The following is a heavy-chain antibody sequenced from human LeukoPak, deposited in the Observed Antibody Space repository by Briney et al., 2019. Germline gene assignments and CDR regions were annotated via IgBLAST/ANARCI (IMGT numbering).Heavy chain of an antibody. CDR1: GFTFSSYW. J-gene: IGHJ6*04. CDR2: IRYDGIYK. D-gene: IGHD3-10*02. CDR3: AELGITMIGGV. Sequence: GGSLRLSCAASGFTFSSYWMSWVRQAPGKGLEWVAFIRYDGIYKYYADSVKGRFTIFRDNAKNSLYLQMNSLRAEDTAVYYCAELGITMIGGVWGKGTTVTISS. V-gene: IGHV3-30*02.